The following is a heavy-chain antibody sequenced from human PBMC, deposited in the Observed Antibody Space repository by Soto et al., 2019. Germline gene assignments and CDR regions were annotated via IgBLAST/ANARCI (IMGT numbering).Heavy chain of an antibody. J-gene: IGHJ6*02. V-gene: IGHV3-23*01. CDR3: AKGEYSSSWYKTYYYYYGMDV. D-gene: IGHD6-13*01. CDR1: GFTFSSYA. Sequence: SGGSLRLSCAASGFTFSSYAMSWVRQAPGKGLEWVSAISGSGGSTYYADSVKGRFTISRDNSKNTLYLQMNSLRAEDTAVYYCAKGEYSSSWYKTYYYYYGMDVWGQGTTVTVSS. CDR2: ISGSGGST.